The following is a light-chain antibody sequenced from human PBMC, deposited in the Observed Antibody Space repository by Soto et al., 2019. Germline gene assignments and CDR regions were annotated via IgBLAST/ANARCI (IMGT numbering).Light chain of an antibody. V-gene: IGKV3-20*01. CDR1: QSVSSSY. Sequence: EIVLTQSPGTLSLSPGERATLSCRASQSVSSSYLAWYQQKPGQAPRLLIYGASSRATGIPDRFSGSGSGTVFPRTSSILQPDDFAVYYCQQYGSSPVFGGGTKVEIK. CDR3: QQYGSSPV. J-gene: IGKJ4*01. CDR2: GAS.